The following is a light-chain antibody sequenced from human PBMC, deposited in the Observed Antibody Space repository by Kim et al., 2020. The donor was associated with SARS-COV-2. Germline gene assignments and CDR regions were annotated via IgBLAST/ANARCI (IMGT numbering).Light chain of an antibody. V-gene: IGLV2-14*03. J-gene: IGLJ3*02. CDR3: GSYTGSSLWV. CDR2: GVS. CDR1: RSDVGGYNY. Sequence: GQSVTISWTGTRSDVGGYNYVSWYQQHPGKAPRLMIYGVSNRPSGVSNRFSGSKSGNTASLTISGLQAEDEADYYCGSYTGSSLWVFGGGTQLTVL.